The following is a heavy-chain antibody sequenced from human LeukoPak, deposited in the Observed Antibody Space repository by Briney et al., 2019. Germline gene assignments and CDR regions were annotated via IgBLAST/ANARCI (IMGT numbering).Heavy chain of an antibody. CDR1: GFTFGDYD. J-gene: IGHJ4*02. Sequence: GGSLRLSCAASGFTFGDYDMHWVRHAPGKGLEWVSLIRGDGATTRYTDSVKGRFTISRDNSKDSLYLQMNSLRTEDTALYYCARDNTGSYEYWGQGTLVTVSP. CDR2: IRGDGATT. V-gene: IGHV3-43*02. D-gene: IGHD1-26*01. CDR3: ARDNTGSYEY.